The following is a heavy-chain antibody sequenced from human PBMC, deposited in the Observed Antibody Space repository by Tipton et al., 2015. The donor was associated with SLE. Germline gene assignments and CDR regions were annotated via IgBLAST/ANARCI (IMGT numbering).Heavy chain of an antibody. CDR3: ARMFIGYYMDV. V-gene: IGHV4-61*02. CDR1: GGSISSGSYY. CDR2: IYTSGST. D-gene: IGHD2-15*01. J-gene: IGHJ6*03. Sequence: TLSLTCTVSGGSISSGSYYWSWIRQPAGKGLEWIGRIYTSGSTNYNPSPKSRVTISVDTSKNQFSLKLSSVTAADTAVYYCARMFIGYYMDVWGKGTTVTVSS.